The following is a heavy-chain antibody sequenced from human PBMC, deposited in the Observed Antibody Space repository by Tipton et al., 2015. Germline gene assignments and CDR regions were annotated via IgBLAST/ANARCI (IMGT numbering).Heavy chain of an antibody. CDR1: GYTFINYG. J-gene: IGHJ3*02. D-gene: IGHD6-19*01. CDR3: ASSPALIYSSGWIDAFDM. V-gene: IGHV1-8*01. CDR2: MNPNTGNT. Sequence: VQLVQSGAEVKKPGASVRVSCKTSGYTFINYGLNWVRQATGQGLEWMGWMNPNTGNTGYAQKFQGRVTMTRNTSISTAYMELSSLRSEDTAVYYCASSPALIYSSGWIDAFDMWGQGTMVTVSS.